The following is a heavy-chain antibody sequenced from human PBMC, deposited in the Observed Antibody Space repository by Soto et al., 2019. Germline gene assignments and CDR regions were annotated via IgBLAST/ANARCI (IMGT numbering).Heavy chain of an antibody. J-gene: IGHJ4*02. CDR2: IYYSGST. V-gene: IGHV4-31*03. Sequence: QVQLQESGPGLVKPSQTLSLTCTVSGGSISSGGYYWSWIRQHPGKGLEWIGYIYYSGSTYYNPSLKSRVTISVDTSKNQFSLKLSSVTAADTAVYYCARYCSGGSCYSRYFDYWGQGTLVTVSS. CDR3: ARYCSGGSCYSRYFDY. CDR1: GGSISSGGYY. D-gene: IGHD2-15*01.